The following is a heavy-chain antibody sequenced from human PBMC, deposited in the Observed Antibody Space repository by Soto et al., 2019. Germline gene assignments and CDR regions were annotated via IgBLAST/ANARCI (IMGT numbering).Heavy chain of an antibody. CDR2: IWSDGSKS. J-gene: IGHJ6*02. CDR3: VTGTHYSYYVMDV. V-gene: IGHV3-33*08. Sequence: GGSLRLSCAASGFTFSSYAMHWVRQAPGKGLEWVAVIWSDGSKSYYSDYVNGRFIISRDNSKSTLFLQMDSLRDEDTAVYYCVTGTHYSYYVMDVWGPGTTVTVSS. CDR1: GFTFSSYA.